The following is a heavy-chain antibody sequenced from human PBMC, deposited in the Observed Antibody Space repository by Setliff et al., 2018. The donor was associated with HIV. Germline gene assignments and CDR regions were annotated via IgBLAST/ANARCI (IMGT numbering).Heavy chain of an antibody. V-gene: IGHV4-34*01. CDR1: GGSFSGYY. CDR3: ARGPAEWQIVVVPAAHWYFDL. D-gene: IGHD2-2*01. CDR2: INHSGST. Sequence: PSETLSLTCAVYGGSFSGYYWNWIRQSPGKGLEWIGEINHSGSTNYNPSLKSRITISVDTSKKQFSLKLNSVTAADTAVYYCARGPAEWQIVVVPAAHWYFDLWVPETLLVTVSS. J-gene: IGHJ2*01.